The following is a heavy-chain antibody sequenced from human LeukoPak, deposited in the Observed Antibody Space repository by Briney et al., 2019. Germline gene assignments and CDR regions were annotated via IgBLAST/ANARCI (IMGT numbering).Heavy chain of an antibody. D-gene: IGHD3-10*01. CDR2: IWYDGSNK. V-gene: IGHV3-33*08. CDR3: ARDHYGSGSDFDY. J-gene: IGHJ4*02. Sequence: TGGSLRLSCAASGFTFSGYEMNWVRQAPGKGLEWVAVIWYDGSNKYYADSVKGRFTISRDNSKNTLYLQMNSLRAEDTAVYYCARDHYGSGSDFDYWGQGTLVTVSS. CDR1: GFTFSGYE.